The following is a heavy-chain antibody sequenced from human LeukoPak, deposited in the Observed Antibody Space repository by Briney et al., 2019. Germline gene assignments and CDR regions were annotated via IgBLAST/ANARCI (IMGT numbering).Heavy chain of an antibody. CDR3: ARTYYDYVGGSYREDTLDS. V-gene: IGHV1-69*13. J-gene: IGHJ4*02. CDR2: SIPVFGTA. Sequence: ASVNVSCKSSGGTFSSYGISWVRQAPGQGLEWMGGSIPVFGTANYAQRFQGRVTITADESTSTAYMELSSLRSEDTAVYYCARTYYDYVGGSYREDTLDSWGQGTLVTVSS. D-gene: IGHD3-16*02. CDR1: GGTFSSYG.